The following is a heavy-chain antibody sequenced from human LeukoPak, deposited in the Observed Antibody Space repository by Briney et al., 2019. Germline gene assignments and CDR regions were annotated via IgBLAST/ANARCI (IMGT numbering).Heavy chain of an antibody. D-gene: IGHD6-13*01. Sequence: PGGSLRLSCAASGFTFSSYSMNWVRQAPGKGLEWVSSISSSSYIYYADSVKGRFTISRDNAKNSLYLQMNSLRAEDTAVYYCARDVIAAAGLFDYWGQGTLVTVSS. CDR1: GFTFSSYS. J-gene: IGHJ4*02. CDR2: ISSSSYI. V-gene: IGHV3-21*01. CDR3: ARDVIAAAGLFDY.